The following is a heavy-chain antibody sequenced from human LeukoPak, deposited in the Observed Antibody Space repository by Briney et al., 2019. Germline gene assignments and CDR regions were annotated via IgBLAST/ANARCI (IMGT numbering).Heavy chain of an antibody. CDR2: IGAYNGNT. CDR1: GYTFTSYG. V-gene: IGHV1-18*01. CDR3: ARNPSYGDYSFYGMDV. D-gene: IGHD4-17*01. J-gene: IGHJ6*02. Sequence: GASVKVSCKASGYTFTSYGISWVRQAPGPGLEWMGWIGAYNGNTNYAQKLQGRVTMTTDTSTSTAYMELRSLRSDDTAVYYCARNPSYGDYSFYGMDVWGQGTTVTVSS.